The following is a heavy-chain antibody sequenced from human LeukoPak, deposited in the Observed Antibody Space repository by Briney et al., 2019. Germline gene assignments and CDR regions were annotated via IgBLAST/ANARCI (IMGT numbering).Heavy chain of an antibody. Sequence: GGSLRLSCAASGFTFSSYGMHWVRQAPGKGLEWVSSISSSSSYIYYADSVKGRFTISRDNAKNSLYLQMNSLRAEDTAVYYCARGDYDYVWGSYRENWFDPWGQGTLVTVSS. V-gene: IGHV3-21*01. D-gene: IGHD3-16*02. CDR1: GFTFSSYG. CDR2: ISSSSSYI. J-gene: IGHJ5*02. CDR3: ARGDYDYVWGSYRENWFDP.